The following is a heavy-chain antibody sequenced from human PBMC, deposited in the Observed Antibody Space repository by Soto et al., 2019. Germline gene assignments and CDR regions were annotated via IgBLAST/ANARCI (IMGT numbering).Heavy chain of an antibody. J-gene: IGHJ4*02. V-gene: IGHV4-34*01. CDR3: ARGVTGARMGS. D-gene: IGHD7-27*01. CDR1: GGSFSEYY. Sequence: QVQLQQWGAGLLKPSETLSLTCDVYGGSFSEYYWSWIRHHPGKGLEWIGEINDSGNTNYNPSLKSRVTISIDTSKNPFSLKLTSVTAADTAVYYCARGVTGARMGSWGQGTLVTVSS. CDR2: INDSGNT.